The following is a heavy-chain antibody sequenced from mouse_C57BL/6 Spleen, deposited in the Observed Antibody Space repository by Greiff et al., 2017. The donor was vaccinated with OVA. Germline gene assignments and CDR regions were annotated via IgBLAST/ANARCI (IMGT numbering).Heavy chain of an antibody. V-gene: IGHV1-80*01. Sequence: VQLQQSGAELVKPGASVKISCKASGYAFSSYWMNWVKQRPGKGLEWIGQIYPGDGDTNYNGKFKGKATLTADKSSCTAYMQLSSLTSEDSAVYVCARWDDNYAYYAMDYWGQGTSVTVSS. CDR1: GYAFSSYW. D-gene: IGHD2-1*01. CDR2: IYPGDGDT. J-gene: IGHJ4*01. CDR3: ARWDDNYAYYAMDY.